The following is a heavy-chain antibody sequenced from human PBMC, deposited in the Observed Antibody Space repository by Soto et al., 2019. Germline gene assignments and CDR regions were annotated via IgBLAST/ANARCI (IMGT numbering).Heavy chain of an antibody. CDR2: IDYRGTI. CDR3: SRRTPEGFDP. J-gene: IGHJ5*02. V-gene: IGHV4-39*02. Sequence: SETLSLTCTVSGGSIATSSYFWAWIRRPPGKGLEWIGSIDYRGTIYNNPSLKSRVTISVDTSKNHFSLKLDSVTAADTALYYCSRRTPEGFDPWGQGTLVTVSS. CDR1: GGSIATSSYF.